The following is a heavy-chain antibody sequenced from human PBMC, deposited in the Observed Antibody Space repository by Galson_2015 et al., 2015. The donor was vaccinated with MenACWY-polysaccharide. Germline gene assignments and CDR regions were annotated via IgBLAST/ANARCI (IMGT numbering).Heavy chain of an antibody. D-gene: IGHD2-2*01. CDR3: AREGSRIVFHAFDI. CDR2: IRYDGSNK. V-gene: IGHV3-33*01. CDR1: GSRFSNSG. J-gene: IGHJ3*02. Sequence: SLRLSCAASGSRFSNSGMHWVRQAPGKGLEWAAVIRYDGSNKVYADSVKGRFAISRDNSKNTVFLEMNTLGVEDTAVYYCAREGSRIVFHAFDIWGQGTMVTVSS.